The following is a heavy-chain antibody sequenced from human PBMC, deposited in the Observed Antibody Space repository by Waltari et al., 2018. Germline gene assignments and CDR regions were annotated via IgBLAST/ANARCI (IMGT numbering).Heavy chain of an antibody. V-gene: IGHV3-23*01. Sequence: EVQLLESGGGLVQPGGSLRLSCAASGFTFSSYAMRWVRQAPGKGLEWVSAISGSGGSTYYADSVKGRFTISRDNSKNTLYLQMNSLRAEDTAVYYCAKVSSSPFYYYYGMDVWGQGTTVTVSS. CDR2: ISGSGGST. J-gene: IGHJ6*02. CDR1: GFTFSSYA. CDR3: AKVSSSPFYYYYGMDV. D-gene: IGHD6-13*01.